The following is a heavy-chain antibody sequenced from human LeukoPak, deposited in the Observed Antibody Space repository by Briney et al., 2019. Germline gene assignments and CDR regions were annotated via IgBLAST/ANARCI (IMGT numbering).Heavy chain of an antibody. D-gene: IGHD2-2*01. CDR2: ISGSGGST. V-gene: IGHV3-23*01. CDR3: AKEQRGIVVVPAAIDFDY. Sequence: PGGSLRLSCAASGFTFSSYAMSWVRQAPGKGLEWVSAISGSGGSTYFADSVKGRFTISRDNSKNTLYLQMNSLRAEDTAVYYCAKEQRGIVVVPAAIDFDYWGQGTLVTVSS. CDR1: GFTFSSYA. J-gene: IGHJ4*02.